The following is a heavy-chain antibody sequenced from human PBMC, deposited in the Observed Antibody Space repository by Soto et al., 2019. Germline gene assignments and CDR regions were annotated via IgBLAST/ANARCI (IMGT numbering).Heavy chain of an antibody. CDR1: GFTFSNYW. J-gene: IGHJ4*02. D-gene: IGHD6-19*01. V-gene: IGHV3-74*01. Sequence: EVQLVESGGGFVQPGGSLRLSCAASGFTFSNYWVHWVRQAPGKGLMWVSRINSDGTTINYADSVEGRFTISRDNAKNTLFLQMNILRVEDTAVYYCARAGWYRFDYWGQGTLVTVSS. CDR2: INSDGTTI. CDR3: ARAGWYRFDY.